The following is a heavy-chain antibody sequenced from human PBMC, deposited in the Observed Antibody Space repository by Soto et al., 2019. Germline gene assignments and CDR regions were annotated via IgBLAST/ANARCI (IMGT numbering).Heavy chain of an antibody. CDR3: ARGGSGWSHDAFDI. J-gene: IGHJ3*02. Sequence: QVQLQESGPGLVKPSQTLSLTCTVSGGSISSGGYYWSWIRQHPGKGLEWIGYIYYSGSTYYNPSLRSRVTISVDTSKNQFSLKLSSVTAADTAVYYCARGGSGWSHDAFDIWGQGTMVTVSS. D-gene: IGHD6-19*01. V-gene: IGHV4-31*03. CDR2: IYYSGST. CDR1: GGSISSGGYY.